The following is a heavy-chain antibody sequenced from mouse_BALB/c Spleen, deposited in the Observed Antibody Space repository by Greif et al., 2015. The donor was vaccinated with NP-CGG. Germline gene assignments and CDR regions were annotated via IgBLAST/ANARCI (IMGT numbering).Heavy chain of an antibody. J-gene: IGHJ3*01. CDR1: GYTFTSYW. V-gene: IGHV1S132*01. CDR2: IFPGTGTT. CDR3: AGGGSGYSAWFAY. D-gene: IGHD3-1*01. Sequence: QVQLQQPGAELVKPGASVKLSCKTSGYTFTSYWIQWVKQRPGQGLGWIGEIFPGTGTTYYNEKFKGKATLTIDTSSSTAYMQLSSLTSEDSAVYFCAGGGSGYSAWFAYWGQGTLVTVSA.